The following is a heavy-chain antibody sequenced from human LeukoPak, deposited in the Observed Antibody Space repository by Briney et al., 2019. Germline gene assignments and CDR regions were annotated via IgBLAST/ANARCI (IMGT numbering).Heavy chain of an antibody. D-gene: IGHD4-17*01. CDR1: GYTFTGYY. CDR3: ARNRYGDYTPDY. CDR2: INPKTGGT. V-gene: IGHV1-2*02. J-gene: IGHJ4*02. Sequence: ASVKVSCKASGYTFTGYYMHWVRQAPGQGLEWMGWINPKTGGTSYAQKFRGRVTMTRDTSISTAYMELSRVRSDDTAVYYCARNRYGDYTPDYWGQGTLVTVSS.